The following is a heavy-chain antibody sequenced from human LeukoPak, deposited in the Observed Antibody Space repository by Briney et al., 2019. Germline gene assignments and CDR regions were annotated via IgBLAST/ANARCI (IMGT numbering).Heavy chain of an antibody. J-gene: IGHJ3*02. CDR2: IIPIFGTA. CDR1: GYTFTSYG. V-gene: IGHV1-69*13. CDR3: AREQDYGDYRDAFDI. D-gene: IGHD4-17*01. Sequence: GASVKVSCKASGYTFTSYGISWVRQAPGQGLEWMGGIIPIFGTANYAQKFQGRVTITADESTSTAYMELSSLRSEDTAVYYCAREQDYGDYRDAFDIWGQGAMVTVSS.